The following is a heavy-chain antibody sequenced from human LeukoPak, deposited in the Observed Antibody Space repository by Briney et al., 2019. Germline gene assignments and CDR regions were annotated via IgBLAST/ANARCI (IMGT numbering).Heavy chain of an antibody. CDR3: ASSVGSTDY. J-gene: IGHJ4*02. Sequence: SETLSLTCAVYGESLSKYYWTWIRQSPGKGLEWIGEINDKGSANLNPSLKSRVTLSVDTSKHQFSLKLTSATAADAAVYYCASSVGSTDYWGQGTLVTVSS. CDR1: GESLSKYY. D-gene: IGHD1-26*01. V-gene: IGHV4-34*01. CDR2: INDKGSA.